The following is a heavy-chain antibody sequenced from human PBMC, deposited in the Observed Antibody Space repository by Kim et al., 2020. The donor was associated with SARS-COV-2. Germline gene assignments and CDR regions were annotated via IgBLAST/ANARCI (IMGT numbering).Heavy chain of an antibody. J-gene: IGHJ6*03. CDR3: ARAPGYSSPNYYMDV. V-gene: IGHV3-13*01. Sequence: GGSLRLSCAASGFTFSSYDMHWVRQATGKGLEWVSSIGTAGDTYYPGSVKGRFTISRENAKNSLYLQMNSLRAGDTDMYYCARAPGYSSPNYYMDVWGKG. D-gene: IGHD6-19*01. CDR1: GFTFSSYD. CDR2: IGTAGDT.